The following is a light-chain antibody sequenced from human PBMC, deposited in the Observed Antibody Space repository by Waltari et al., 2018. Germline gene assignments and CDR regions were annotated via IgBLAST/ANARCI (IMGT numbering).Light chain of an antibody. V-gene: IGKV1-33*01. J-gene: IGKJ2*01. Sequence: DIQMTQSPSSLSASVGDRVTLTCQASQDISKSLNWYQQKPGKAPKLLIYDASNLEAGVPSRVSGSGSWTDFTFTITSLQPEDIATYYCQQLDSLPYTFGPGTKLEIK. CDR1: QDISKS. CDR3: QQLDSLPYT. CDR2: DAS.